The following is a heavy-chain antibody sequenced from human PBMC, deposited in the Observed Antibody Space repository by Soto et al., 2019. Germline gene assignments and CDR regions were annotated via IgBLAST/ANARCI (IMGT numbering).Heavy chain of an antibody. CDR3: ARDRTVTTSLNYYYYGMDV. CDR1: GGTFSSYA. Sequence: QVQLVQSGAEVKKPGSSVKVSCKASGGTFSSYAISWVRQAPGQGLEWMGGIIPIFGTANYAQKFQGRVTITADESPSTAYMELSSLRSEDTAVYYCARDRTVTTSLNYYYYGMDVWGQGTTVTVSS. D-gene: IGHD4-4*01. J-gene: IGHJ6*02. CDR2: IIPIFGTA. V-gene: IGHV1-69*12.